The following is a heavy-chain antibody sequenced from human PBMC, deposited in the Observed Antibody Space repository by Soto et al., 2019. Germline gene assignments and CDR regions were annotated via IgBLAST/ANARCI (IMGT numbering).Heavy chain of an antibody. CDR1: GFTVSSYG. V-gene: IGHV3-23*01. CDR2: IGGSGRSR. CDR3: AKDRRAGGNYGFYSDF. D-gene: IGHD1-7*01. Sequence: QSGGSLRLSCATSGFTVSSYGMSWVRQAPGKGLEWIACIGGSGRSRYYADSVKGRFTISRDNSENTLCLQMTSLRADDTAVYYCAKDRRAGGNYGFYSDFWGQGALVTVSS. J-gene: IGHJ4*02.